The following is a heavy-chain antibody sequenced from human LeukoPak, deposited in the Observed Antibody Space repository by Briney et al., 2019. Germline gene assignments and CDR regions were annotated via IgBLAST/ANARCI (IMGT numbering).Heavy chain of an antibody. CDR3: ARALRYYYVAFDI. V-gene: IGHV4-59*01. J-gene: IGHJ3*02. Sequence: PSETLSLTCTVSGGSISSYYWSWIRQPPPKGLEWIGYIYYSGSTNYNPSLKSRVTISVDTSKNQFSLKLSSVTAADTAVYYCARALRYYYVAFDIWGQGTMVTVSS. CDR2: IYYSGST. D-gene: IGHD3-10*02. CDR1: GGSISSYY.